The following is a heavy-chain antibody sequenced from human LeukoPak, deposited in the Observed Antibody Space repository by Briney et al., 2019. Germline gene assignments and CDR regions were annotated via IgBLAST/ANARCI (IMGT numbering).Heavy chain of an antibody. Sequence: SQTLSLTCTVSGGSISSGSYYWSWLRQPAGTGLEWIGRIYTSGSTNYNPSLKSRVTISVDTSKNQFSLKLSSVTAADTAVYYCARGPGGYDSSGYYPLWGQGTLVTVSS. CDR1: GGSISSGSYY. J-gene: IGHJ4*02. V-gene: IGHV4-61*02. CDR3: ARGPGGYDSSGYYPL. CDR2: IYTSGST. D-gene: IGHD3-22*01.